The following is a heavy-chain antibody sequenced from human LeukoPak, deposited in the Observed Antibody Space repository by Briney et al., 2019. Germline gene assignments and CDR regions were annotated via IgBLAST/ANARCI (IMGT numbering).Heavy chain of an antibody. Sequence: QSGGSLRLSCAASGFTFSNYNMNWVRQPPGKGLQWVSYISSSSNIIYYADSVKGRFTISRDYAKNSLFLQMNSLRAEDTAVYYCARDFAREFTIDYWGQGTLVTVSS. V-gene: IGHV3-48*01. CDR2: ISSSSNII. J-gene: IGHJ4*02. D-gene: IGHD3-10*01. CDR1: GFTFSNYN. CDR3: ARDFAREFTIDY.